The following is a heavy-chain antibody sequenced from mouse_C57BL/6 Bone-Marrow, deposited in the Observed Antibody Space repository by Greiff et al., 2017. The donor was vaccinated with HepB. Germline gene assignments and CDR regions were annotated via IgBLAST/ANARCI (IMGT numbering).Heavy chain of an antibody. D-gene: IGHD1-1*01. CDR3: VRHAPTVVEGDWYFDV. Sequence: EVQLVESGGGLVQPKGSLKLSCAASGFSFNTYAMNWVRQAPGKGLEWVARIRSKSNNYATYYADSVKDRSTISRDESESMLYLQMNNLKTEDTAMYYCVRHAPTVVEGDWYFDVWGTGTTVTVSS. CDR2: IRSKSNNYAT. CDR1: GFSFNTYA. J-gene: IGHJ1*03. V-gene: IGHV10-1*01.